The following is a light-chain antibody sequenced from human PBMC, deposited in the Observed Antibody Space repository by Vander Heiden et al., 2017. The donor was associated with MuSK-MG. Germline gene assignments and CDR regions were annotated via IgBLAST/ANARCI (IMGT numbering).Light chain of an antibody. J-gene: IGLJ1*01. CDR1: TTNSGATS. V-gene: IGLV1-44*01. CDR3: ATWEDSLNGPFV. CDR2: RDN. Sequence: QSVLFQPPSASGTPGPTVSISCFGGTTNSGATSVNWYYQFPGPAARPVIHRDNQRSAGIPDRFAGSTSGTSAAQAITGLQSEDDADDYCATWEDSLNGPFVFGAGTKVTVV.